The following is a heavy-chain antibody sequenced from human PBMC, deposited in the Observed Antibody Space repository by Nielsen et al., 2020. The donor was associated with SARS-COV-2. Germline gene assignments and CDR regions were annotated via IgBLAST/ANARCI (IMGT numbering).Heavy chain of an antibody. Sequence: SLKISCAASGFTFDDYAMHWVRQAPGKGLEWVSGISWNSGSIGYADSVKGRFTISRDNAKNSLYLQMNSLRAEDTALYYYATGAAAGTGNYYYGMDVWGQGTTVTVSS. V-gene: IGHV3-9*01. CDR1: GFTFDDYA. J-gene: IGHJ6*02. D-gene: IGHD6-13*01. CDR2: ISWNSGSI. CDR3: ATGAAAGTGNYYYGMDV.